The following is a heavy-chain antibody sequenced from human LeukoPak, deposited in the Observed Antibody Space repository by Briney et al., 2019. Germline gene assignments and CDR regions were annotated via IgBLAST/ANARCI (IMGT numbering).Heavy chain of an antibody. Sequence: GESLRLSCAASGFTFSGSAMHWVRQASGKGLEWVGRIRSKANSYATAYAASVKGRFTISRDDSKNTAYLQMNSLKTEDTAVYYCTRRGYYDSSGLDYWGQGTLVTVSS. CDR1: GFTFSGSA. J-gene: IGHJ4*02. D-gene: IGHD3-22*01. CDR3: TRRGYYDSSGLDY. V-gene: IGHV3-73*01. CDR2: IRSKANSYAT.